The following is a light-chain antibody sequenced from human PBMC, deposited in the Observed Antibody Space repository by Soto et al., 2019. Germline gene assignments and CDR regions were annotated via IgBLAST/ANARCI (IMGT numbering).Light chain of an antibody. CDR1: SSDVGGYNY. CDR2: DVS. Sequence: HSVLTQPRSVSGSPGQSVTISCTGTSSDVGGYNYVSWYQQHPGKAPKLMIYDVSKRPSGVPDRFSGSKSGNTASLTISGLQAEDEAGYYCCSYAGSYTLVFGGGTKLTVL. V-gene: IGLV2-11*01. CDR3: CSYAGSYTLV. J-gene: IGLJ2*01.